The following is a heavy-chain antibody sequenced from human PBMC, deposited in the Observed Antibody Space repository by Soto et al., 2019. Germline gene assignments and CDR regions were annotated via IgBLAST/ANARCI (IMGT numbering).Heavy chain of an antibody. D-gene: IGHD3-10*01. CDR1: ELTFSSSI. CDR3: ARERGTMVVPPYYFYGMDV. V-gene: IGHV3-21*06. CDR2: ISSGGNYI. J-gene: IGHJ6*02. Sequence: LRLSCAASELTFSSSIPNWVRQAPGKGLDWVSSISSGGNYIYYADSVKGRFTISRDNAKNLLYLEMNSLRVEDTAVYYCARERGTMVVPPYYFYGMDVWGQGTTVTVSS.